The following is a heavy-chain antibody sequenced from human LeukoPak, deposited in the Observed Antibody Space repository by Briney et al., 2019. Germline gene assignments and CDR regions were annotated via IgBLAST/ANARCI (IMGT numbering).Heavy chain of an antibody. D-gene: IGHD1-26*01. CDR3: ARLSPVGATEEAFDI. CDR1: GYTFNTYG. V-gene: IGHV1-18*01. CDR2: ISAYNGNT. Sequence: ASVKVSCKASGYTFNTYGISWVRQAPGQGLEWMGWISAYNGNTNYAQELQGRVAMTTDTSTSTAYMELRSLRSDDTAVYYCARLSPVGATEEAFDIWGQGTMVTVSS. J-gene: IGHJ3*02.